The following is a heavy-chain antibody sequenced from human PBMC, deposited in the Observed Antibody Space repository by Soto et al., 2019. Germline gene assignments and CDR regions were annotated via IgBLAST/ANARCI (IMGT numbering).Heavy chain of an antibody. Sequence: PEGSLRLSCAASGFTFSSYAMSWVRQAPGKGLEWVSAISGSGGSTYYADSVKGRFTISRDNSKNTLDLQMNSLRAEDTAVYYCAKDLQGWDLFGSAFDIYAQGTMVTVSS. CDR3: AKDLQGWDLFGSAFDI. CDR2: ISGSGGST. D-gene: IGHD1-26*01. CDR1: GFTFSSYA. J-gene: IGHJ3*02. V-gene: IGHV3-23*01.